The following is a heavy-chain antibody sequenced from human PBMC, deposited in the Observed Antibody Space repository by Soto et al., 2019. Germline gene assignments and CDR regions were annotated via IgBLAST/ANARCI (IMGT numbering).Heavy chain of an antibody. J-gene: IGHJ4*02. CDR3: ARLDRYDIRIDY. D-gene: IGHD3-9*01. CDR2: IYYSGSI. Sequence: QLQLQESGPGLVKPSETLSLTCTVSEGSISSSSYYWGWIRQPPGKGLEWIGSIYYSGSIYYNPSLKSRITVSVDTSKNQLSLKLSSVTAADTAVYYCARLDRYDIRIDYWGQGTLVTVSS. V-gene: IGHV4-39*01. CDR1: EGSISSSSYY.